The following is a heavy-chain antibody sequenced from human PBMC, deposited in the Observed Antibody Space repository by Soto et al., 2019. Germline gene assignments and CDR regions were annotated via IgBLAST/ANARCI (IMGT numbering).Heavy chain of an antibody. CDR3: ARGGYYDNTWGKLSHYGLDV. D-gene: IGHD3-16*01. V-gene: IGHV1-18*01. CDR2: ISPYNDYT. Sequence: QVQLVQSAGEVKKPGASVKVSCKASGYTFIRYGITWVRQAPGQGLEWMGWISPYNDYTIYAQKLQGRVTMTTDTATRTVLLYLRSLKSDDTVVFYCARGGYYDNTWGKLSHYGLDVWGQGTSVTVSS. J-gene: IGHJ6*02. CDR1: GYTFIRYG.